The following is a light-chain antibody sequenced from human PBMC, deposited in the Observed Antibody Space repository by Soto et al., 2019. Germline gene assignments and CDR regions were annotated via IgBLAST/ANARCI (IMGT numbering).Light chain of an antibody. V-gene: IGKV1-9*01. CDR2: AAS. CDR3: QQYNSYSTPLT. Sequence: DIQLTHSPSFLSPSIVDSVTITCLASQFISTSLAWYQVKPGKAPKLLIYAASTLESGVPSRFRGSTSGTEFNLTISSLQPDDFATYYCQQYNSYSTPLTFGGGTKVDIK. CDR1: QFISTS. J-gene: IGKJ4*01.